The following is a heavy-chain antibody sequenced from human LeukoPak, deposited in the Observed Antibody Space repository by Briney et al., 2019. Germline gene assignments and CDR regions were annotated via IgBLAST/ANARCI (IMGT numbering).Heavy chain of an antibody. D-gene: IGHD3-3*01. V-gene: IGHV4-61*02. CDR3: ARGRVRFLEWLYFDY. J-gene: IGHJ4*02. CDR1: GGSISSGSYY. Sequence: SETLSLTCTVSGGSISSGSYYWSWIRQPAGKGLEWIGRIYTSGSTNYNPSLKSRVTISVDTSKNQFSLKLSSVTAADTAVYYCARGRVRFLEWLYFDYWGQGTLVTVSS. CDR2: IYTSGST.